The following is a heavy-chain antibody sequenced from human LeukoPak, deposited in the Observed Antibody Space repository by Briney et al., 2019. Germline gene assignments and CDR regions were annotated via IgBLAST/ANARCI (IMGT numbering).Heavy chain of an antibody. CDR3: AKVAEYYYYYGMDV. J-gene: IGHJ6*02. Sequence: GGSLRLSCAASGFTFSSYAMSWVRQAPGKGLEWVSAISGSGGSTYHADSVKGRFTISRDNSKNTLYLQMNSLRAEDTAVYYCAKVAEYYYYYGMDVWGQGTTVTVSS. CDR1: GFTFSSYA. V-gene: IGHV3-23*01. CDR2: ISGSGGST.